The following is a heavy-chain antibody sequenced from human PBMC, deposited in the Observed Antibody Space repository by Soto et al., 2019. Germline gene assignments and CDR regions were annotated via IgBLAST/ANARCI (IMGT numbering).Heavy chain of an antibody. J-gene: IGHJ4*02. CDR1: GYTFTSYA. CDR2: INAGNGNT. CDR3: ERGDDGDPGGY. Sequence: QVQLVQSGAEEKKPGASVKVSCKASGYTFTSYAMHWVRQAPGQRLEWMGWINAGNGNTKYTQNFQGRVTIPRDTSARTAYMELSSLRSEDTAVYYCERGDDGDPGGYWGQGTLVTVSS. D-gene: IGHD4-17*01. V-gene: IGHV1-3*05.